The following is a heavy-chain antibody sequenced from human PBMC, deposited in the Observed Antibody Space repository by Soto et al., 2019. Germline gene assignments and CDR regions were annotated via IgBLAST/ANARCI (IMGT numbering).Heavy chain of an antibody. CDR3: AKDFYDSSGYYWFDP. V-gene: IGHV3-33*06. CDR1: GFTFSSYG. J-gene: IGHJ5*02. D-gene: IGHD3-22*01. CDR2: IWYDGSNK. Sequence: HPGGSLRLSCAASGFTFSSYGMHWVRQAPGKGLEWVAVIWYDGSNKYYADSVKGRFTISRDNSKNTLYLQMNSLRAEDTAVYYCAKDFYDSSGYYWFDPWGQGTLVTVSS.